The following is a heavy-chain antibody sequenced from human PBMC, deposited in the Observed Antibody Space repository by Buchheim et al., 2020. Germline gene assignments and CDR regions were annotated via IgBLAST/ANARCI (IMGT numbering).Heavy chain of an antibody. Sequence: EVQLVESGGGLVQPGGSLRLPCAASGFTFSSYEMNWVRQAPGKGLEWVSYISSSGSTIYYADSVKGRFTISRDNAKNSLYLQMNSLRAEDTAVYYCARGRELLWFGELGFDYWGQGTL. V-gene: IGHV3-48*03. J-gene: IGHJ4*02. CDR2: ISSSGSTI. CDR3: ARGRELLWFGELGFDY. D-gene: IGHD3-10*01. CDR1: GFTFSSYE.